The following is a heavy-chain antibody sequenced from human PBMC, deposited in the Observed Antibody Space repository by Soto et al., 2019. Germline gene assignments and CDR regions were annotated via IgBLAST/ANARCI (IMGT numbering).Heavy chain of an antibody. CDR2: FDPEDGET. V-gene: IGHV1-24*01. D-gene: IGHD6-13*01. CDR3: ATYTAGGGSYSDNGLDV. CDR1: GNTLSELS. Sequence: ASVKVSCKVSGNTLSELSMHWVRQAPGKGLEWMGGFDPEDGETIFAQKFQGRVTMTEDTSADTAYMELSRLRFEDTAIYYCATYTAGGGSYSDNGLDVWGK. J-gene: IGHJ6*04.